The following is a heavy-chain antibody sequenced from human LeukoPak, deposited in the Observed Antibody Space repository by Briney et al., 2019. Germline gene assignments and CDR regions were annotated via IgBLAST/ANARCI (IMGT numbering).Heavy chain of an antibody. CDR2: IYYSGST. Sequence: SETLSLTCTVSGGSISSYYWSWIRQPPGKGLEWIGYIYYSGSTNYNPSLKSRVTISVDTSKNQFSLKLSSVTAADTAVYHCATGHYEILTGESYYFDYWGQGTLVTVSS. D-gene: IGHD3-9*01. V-gene: IGHV4-59*01. CDR1: GGSISSYY. J-gene: IGHJ4*02. CDR3: ATGHYEILTGESYYFDY.